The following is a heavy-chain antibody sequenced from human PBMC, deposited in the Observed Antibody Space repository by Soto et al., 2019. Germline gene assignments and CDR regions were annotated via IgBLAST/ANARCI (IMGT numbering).Heavy chain of an antibody. V-gene: IGHV5-51*01. D-gene: IGHD3-10*01. CDR2: IYPGDSDT. J-gene: IGHJ4*02. CDR3: ARPMVRGVIILAFDY. CDR1: GYSFTSCW. Sequence: GESLKISCKGSGYSFTSCWIGWVRQMPGKGLEWMGIIYPGDSDTRYSPSFQGQVTISADKSISTAYLQWSSLKASDTAMYYCARPMVRGVIILAFDYWGQGTLVTVSS.